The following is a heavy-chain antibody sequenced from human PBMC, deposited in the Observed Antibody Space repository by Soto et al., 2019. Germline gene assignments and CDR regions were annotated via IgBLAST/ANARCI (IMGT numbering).Heavy chain of an antibody. D-gene: IGHD6-25*01. CDR3: ARRYGSGVDD. CDR1: GGSISSYY. J-gene: IGHJ4*02. V-gene: IGHV4-59*08. CDR2: IYYSGST. Sequence: QVQLLESGPGLVKPSETLSLTCTVSGGSISSYYWSWIRQPPGKGLEWIGYIYYSGSTNYNPSLKSRVTISVDTSKNQCALKLSSVTAADTAVYYCARRYGSGVDDWGQGTLVTVSS.